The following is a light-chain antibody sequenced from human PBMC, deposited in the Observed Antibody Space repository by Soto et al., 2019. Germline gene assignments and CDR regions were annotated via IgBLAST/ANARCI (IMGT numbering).Light chain of an antibody. CDR2: SNN. Sequence: QSVLTKPPSASGTPGQRVTISCSGSSSNIGSYTVNWYQQLPGTAPKLLIYSNNQRPSGVPDRFSGSKSGTSVSLAISGLQSEDEADYYCAAWDDSLNGVVFGGGTKLTVL. CDR3: AAWDDSLNGVV. V-gene: IGLV1-44*01. J-gene: IGLJ2*01. CDR1: SSNIGSYT.